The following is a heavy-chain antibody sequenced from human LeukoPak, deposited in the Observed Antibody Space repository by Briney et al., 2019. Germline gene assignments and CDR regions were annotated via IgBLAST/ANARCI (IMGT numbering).Heavy chain of an antibody. CDR3: ASGVGRYFDRILTYYYGMDV. Sequence: SVKVSCKASGGTFSSYAISWVRQAPGQGLKWMGRIIPILGIANYAQKFQGRVTITADKSTSTAYMELSSLRSEDTAVYYCASGVGRYFDRILTYYYGMDVWGQGTTVTVSS. J-gene: IGHJ6*02. V-gene: IGHV1-69*04. CDR2: IIPILGIA. D-gene: IGHD3-9*01. CDR1: GGTFSSYA.